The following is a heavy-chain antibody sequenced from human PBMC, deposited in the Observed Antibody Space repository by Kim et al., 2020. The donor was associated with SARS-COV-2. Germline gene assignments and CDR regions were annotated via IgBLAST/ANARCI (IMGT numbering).Heavy chain of an antibody. V-gene: IGHV3-48*03. CDR1: GFTFSSYE. CDR3: ARGPNYSTFEY. D-gene: IGHD4-4*01. Sequence: GGSLRLSCAASGFTFSSYEMNWVRQAPGKGLEWVSYIIGSGTTIYYADSVRGRFTISRDNDKNSLYLQMNSLRAEDTAVYYCARGPNYSTFEYWGQGTLVTVSS. J-gene: IGHJ4*02. CDR2: IIGSGTTI.